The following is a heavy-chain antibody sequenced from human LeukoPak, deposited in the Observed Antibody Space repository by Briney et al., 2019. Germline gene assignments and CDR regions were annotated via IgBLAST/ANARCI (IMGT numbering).Heavy chain of an antibody. CDR3: AADQDTVWGSYWHY. V-gene: IGHV1-58*02. CDR2: IVVGSGNT. Sequence: ASVKVFCKASGFTFTSSAMQWVRQARGQRLECIGWIVVGSGNTNYAQKFQERVTITRDMSTSTAYMELSSLRSEDTAVYYCAADQDTVWGSYWHYWGQGTLVTVSS. D-gene: IGHD3-16*01. CDR1: GFTFTSSA. J-gene: IGHJ4*02.